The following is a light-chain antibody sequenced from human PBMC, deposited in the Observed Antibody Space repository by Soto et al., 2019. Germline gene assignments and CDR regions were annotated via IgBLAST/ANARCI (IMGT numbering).Light chain of an antibody. V-gene: IGKV3-11*01. Sequence: EIVLTQSPATRSLSPGERATLSCRASQSVSRYLAWYQQKAGQAPRLLIYDVSNRATGVPARFSGNGSGTDFSLTIFSLEPEDFAVYYCQYRSNWPSLTVGGGTNVEIK. J-gene: IGKJ4*01. CDR2: DVS. CDR1: QSVSRY. CDR3: QYRSNWPSLT.